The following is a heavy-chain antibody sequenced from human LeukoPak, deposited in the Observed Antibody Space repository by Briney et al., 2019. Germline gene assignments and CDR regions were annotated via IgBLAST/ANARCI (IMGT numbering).Heavy chain of an antibody. Sequence: GGSLRLSCAASGFTLSRYSMHWVRQAPGKGLVWVSRVNGDRSSSTYADSVKGRFTISRDSAKNTLYLQMNSLRVGDTAVYYCARVLAVAGNTYPFDYWGQGTLVTVSS. CDR1: GFTLSRYS. CDR3: ARVLAVAGNTYPFDY. D-gene: IGHD6-19*01. CDR2: VNGDRSSS. J-gene: IGHJ4*02. V-gene: IGHV3-74*01.